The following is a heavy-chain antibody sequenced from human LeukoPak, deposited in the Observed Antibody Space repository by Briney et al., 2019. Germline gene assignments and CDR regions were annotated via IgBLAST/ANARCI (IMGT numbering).Heavy chain of an antibody. Sequence: ASVKVSCKASGYTFTGYFMHWVRQAPGQGLEWMGRIIPNSGGSKFAQNFQGRVTMTRDTSISTTYMELSSLRSDDTAVYYCARGSYSGYDIDYWGQGTLVTVSS. V-gene: IGHV1-2*06. CDR3: ARGSYSGYDIDY. J-gene: IGHJ4*02. CDR1: GYTFTGYF. CDR2: IIPNSGGS. D-gene: IGHD5-12*01.